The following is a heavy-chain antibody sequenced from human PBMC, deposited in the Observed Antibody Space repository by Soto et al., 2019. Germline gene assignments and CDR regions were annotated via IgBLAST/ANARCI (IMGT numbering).Heavy chain of an antibody. V-gene: IGHV1-69*06. Sequence: SVKVSCKASGGTFSSYAISWVRQAPGQGLEWMGGIIPIFGTANYAQKFQGRVTITADKSTSTAYMELSSLRSEDTAVYYCARDKESSSWSFDYWGQGTLVTVSS. J-gene: IGHJ4*02. D-gene: IGHD6-13*01. CDR1: GGTFSSYA. CDR3: ARDKESSSWSFDY. CDR2: IIPIFGTA.